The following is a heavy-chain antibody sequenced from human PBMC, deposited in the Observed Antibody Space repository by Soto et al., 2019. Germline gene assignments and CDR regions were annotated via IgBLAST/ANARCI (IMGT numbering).Heavy chain of an antibody. CDR2: IWYDGSNK. CDR3: ARDRSIAARRVTANYYYYGMDV. D-gene: IGHD6-6*01. J-gene: IGHJ6*02. CDR1: GFTFSSYG. V-gene: IGHV3-33*01. Sequence: QVQLVESGGGVVQPGRSLRLSCAASGFTFSSYGMHWVRQAPGKGLDWVAVIWYDGSNKYYADSVKGRFTISRDNSKNTLYLQMNSLRDEDTAVYYCARDRSIAARRVTANYYYYGMDVWGQGTTVTVSS.